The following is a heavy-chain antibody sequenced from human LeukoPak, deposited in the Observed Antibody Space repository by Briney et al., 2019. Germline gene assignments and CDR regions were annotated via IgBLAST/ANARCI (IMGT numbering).Heavy chain of an antibody. J-gene: IGHJ4*02. CDR2: ISWNSGSI. CDR1: GFTFDDYA. D-gene: IGHD5-12*01. V-gene: IGHV3-9*01. Sequence: PGGSLRLSCAASGFTFDDYAMHWVRQAPGKGLEWVSGISWNSGSIGYADSVKGRFTISRDNAKNSLYLQMNSLRAEDTALYYCAKELGGGYPYFDYWGQGTLVTVSS. CDR3: AKELGGGYPYFDY.